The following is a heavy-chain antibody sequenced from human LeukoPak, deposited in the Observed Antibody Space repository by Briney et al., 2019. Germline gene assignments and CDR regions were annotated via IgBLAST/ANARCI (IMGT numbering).Heavy chain of an antibody. CDR3: ALGYVFGRYYCHY. CDR1: GYSISSGYY. Sequence: SETLSLTCAVSGYSISSGYYWGWIRQPPGKGLEWIGSIYHSGSTYYNPSLKSRVTISVDTSKNQFSLKLSSVTAADAALYYCALGYVFGRYYCHYWGQGTLVTVSS. D-gene: IGHD2-15*01. V-gene: IGHV4-38-2*01. CDR2: IYHSGST. J-gene: IGHJ4*02.